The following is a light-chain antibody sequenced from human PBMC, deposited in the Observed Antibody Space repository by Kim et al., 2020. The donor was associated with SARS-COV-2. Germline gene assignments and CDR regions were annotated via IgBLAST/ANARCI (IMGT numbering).Light chain of an antibody. CDR1: HSVSSN. V-gene: IGKV3-15*01. Sequence: VSPGETATLSCRASHSVSSNLAWYQQLPGQAPRLLIYTVSTRATGVPARFSGSESGTDFTLTINSLQSDDFAIYYCHQFNNWPFTFGPGTKVDIK. J-gene: IGKJ3*01. CDR2: TVS. CDR3: HQFNNWPFT.